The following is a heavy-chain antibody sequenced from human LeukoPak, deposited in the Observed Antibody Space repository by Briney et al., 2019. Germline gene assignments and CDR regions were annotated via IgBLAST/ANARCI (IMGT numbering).Heavy chain of an antibody. Sequence: PGGSLRLSCAASGFTFSNAWMSWVRQAPGKGLEWVGFIRSKAYGGTTEYAASVKGRFTISRDDSKSIAYLQMNSLKTEDTAVYYCTREEGGDYGDYGYYYYYMDVWGKGTTVTVSS. D-gene: IGHD4-17*01. CDR1: GFTFSNAW. CDR3: TREEGGDYGDYGYYYYYMDV. CDR2: IRSKAYGGTT. J-gene: IGHJ6*03. V-gene: IGHV3-49*04.